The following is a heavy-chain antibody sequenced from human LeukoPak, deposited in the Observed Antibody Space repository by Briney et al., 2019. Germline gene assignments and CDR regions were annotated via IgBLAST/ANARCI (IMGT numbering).Heavy chain of an antibody. V-gene: IGHV3-23*01. CDR2: ISGSGGST. CDR3: AKDTPDGYSYGWYYFDY. D-gene: IGHD5-18*01. CDR1: GFTFSSYA. J-gene: IGHJ4*02. Sequence: GGSLRLSCAASGFTFSSYAMSWVRQAPGKGLEWVSAISGSGGSTYYADSVKGRFTISRDNSKNTLYLQMNSLRAEDTAVYYCAKDTPDGYSYGWYYFDYWGQGTLVTVSS.